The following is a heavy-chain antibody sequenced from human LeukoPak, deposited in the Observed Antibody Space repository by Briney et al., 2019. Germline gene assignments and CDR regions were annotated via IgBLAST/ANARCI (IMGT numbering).Heavy chain of an antibody. J-gene: IGHJ5*02. CDR1: GFTFSSYA. CDR2: ISGSGGST. D-gene: IGHD2-15*01. V-gene: IGHV3-23*01. Sequence: PGGSLRLSCAASGFTFSSYAMSWVRQAPGKGLEWVSAISGSGGSTYYADSVKGRFTISRDNSKNTLYLQMNSLRAEDTAVYYCAKDRGGSCYSDWFDPWGQGTLVTVSS. CDR3: AKDRGGSCYSDWFDP.